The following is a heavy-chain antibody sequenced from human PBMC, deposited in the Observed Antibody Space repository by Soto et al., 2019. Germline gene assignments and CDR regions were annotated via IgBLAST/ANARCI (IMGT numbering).Heavy chain of an antibody. CDR1: GFTFSGYG. Sequence: QVQLVESGGGVVQPGRSLRLSCAASGFTFSGYGMPWVRRAPGKGLGWVAVISYDGSNKYYADSVKGRFTISRDNSKNTLYLQMNSLRAEDTAVYYCAKDCRPYYYYGMDVWGQGTTVTVSS. J-gene: IGHJ6*02. D-gene: IGHD6-6*01. V-gene: IGHV3-30*18. CDR2: ISYDGSNK. CDR3: AKDCRPYYYYGMDV.